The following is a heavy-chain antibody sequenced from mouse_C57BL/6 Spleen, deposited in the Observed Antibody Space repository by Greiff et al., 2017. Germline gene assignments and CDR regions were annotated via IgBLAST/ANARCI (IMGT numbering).Heavy chain of an antibody. Sequence: VQLQQPGAELVKPGASVKLSCKASGYTFTSYWMHWVKQRPGQGLEWIGMIHPNSGSTNYNEKFKSKATLTVDKSSSTAYMQLSSLTSEDSAVYYCARCYYGRYAMDYWGQGTSVTVSS. V-gene: IGHV1-64*01. CDR1: GYTFTSYW. J-gene: IGHJ4*01. CDR2: IHPNSGST. D-gene: IGHD1-2*01. CDR3: ARCYYGRYAMDY.